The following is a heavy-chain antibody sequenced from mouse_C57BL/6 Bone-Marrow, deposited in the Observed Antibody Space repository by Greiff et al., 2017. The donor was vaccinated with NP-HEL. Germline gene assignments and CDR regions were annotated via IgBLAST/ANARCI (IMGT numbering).Heavy chain of an antibody. CDR3: ARDTAQDSWFAY. CDR1: GFTFSSYA. CDR2: ISDGGSYT. V-gene: IGHV5-4*01. Sequence: EVQLQQSGGGLVKPGGSLKLSCAASGFTFSSYAMSWVRQTPEKRLEWVATISDGGSYTYYPDNVKGRFTISRDNAKNNLYLQMSHLKSEDTAMYYCARDTAQDSWFAYWGQGTLVTVSA. D-gene: IGHD3-2*02. J-gene: IGHJ3*01.